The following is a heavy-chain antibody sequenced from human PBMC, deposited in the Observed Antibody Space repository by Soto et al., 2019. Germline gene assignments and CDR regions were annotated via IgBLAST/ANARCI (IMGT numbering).Heavy chain of an antibody. CDR3: ARDHSSAGIAFYYYYGMDV. CDR1: GFTFSSYA. J-gene: IGHJ6*02. Sequence: VQLVESGGGVVQPGRSLRLSCAASGFTFSSYAMHWVRQAPGKGLEWVAVISYDGSNKYYADSVKGRFTISRDNSKNTLYLQMNSLRAEDTAVYYCARDHSSAGIAFYYYYGMDVWGQGTTVTVSS. CDR2: ISYDGSNK. D-gene: IGHD6-6*01. V-gene: IGHV3-30-3*01.